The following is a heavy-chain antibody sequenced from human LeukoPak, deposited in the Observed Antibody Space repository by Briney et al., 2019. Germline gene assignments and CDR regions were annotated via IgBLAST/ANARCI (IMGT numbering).Heavy chain of an antibody. J-gene: IGHJ6*03. Sequence: SVKVSCKASGGTFSSYTISWVRQAPGQGLEWMGRIIPILGIANYAQKFQGRVTITADKSTSTAYMELSSLRSEDTAVYYCAREHCSSTSCYRPYYYMDVWGKGTTVTVSS. CDR3: AREHCSSTSCYRPYYYMDV. D-gene: IGHD2-2*02. V-gene: IGHV1-69*04. CDR2: IIPILGIA. CDR1: GGTFSSYT.